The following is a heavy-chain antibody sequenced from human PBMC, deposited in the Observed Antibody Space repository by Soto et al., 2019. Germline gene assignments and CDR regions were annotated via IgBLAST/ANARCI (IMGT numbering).Heavy chain of an antibody. Sequence: SETLSLTCTVSGGSISSSSYYWGWIRQPPGKGLEWIGSIYYSGSTYYNPSLKSRVTISINTSKNQMSLELTSVTAADTAVYYCARHSGQYASSCFDAWGQGTLVTVSS. CDR3: ARHSGQYASSCFDA. J-gene: IGHJ5*02. V-gene: IGHV4-39*01. CDR1: GGSISSSSYY. D-gene: IGHD2-2*01. CDR2: IYYSGST.